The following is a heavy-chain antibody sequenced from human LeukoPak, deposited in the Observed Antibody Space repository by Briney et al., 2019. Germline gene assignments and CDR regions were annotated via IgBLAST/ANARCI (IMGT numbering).Heavy chain of an antibody. CDR1: GFTFSSYW. Sequence: GGSLRLSCAASGFTFSSYWMHWVRQAPGKGLEWVSYISGSSTTIKYPDSVKGRFTISRDNAKNPLYLQMNSLRDEDTAVYYCARSDGAYSDYWGQGTLVTVSS. D-gene: IGHD4-17*01. V-gene: IGHV3-48*02. J-gene: IGHJ4*02. CDR3: ARSDGAYSDY. CDR2: ISGSSTTI.